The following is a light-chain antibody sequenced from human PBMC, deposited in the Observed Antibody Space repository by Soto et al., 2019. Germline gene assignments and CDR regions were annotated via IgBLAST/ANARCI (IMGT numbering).Light chain of an antibody. CDR1: QSISSGH. CDR3: QQYGSASRT. CDR2: GAF. V-gene: IGKV3-20*01. J-gene: IGKJ1*01. Sequence: EIVLTQSQGILSLSPGERATLSCRATQSISSGHLAWYQLNPGQAPRLLIYGAFSRATGIPDRFSGSGSGKGFSLTISRLVPEDFAVFYGQQYGSASRTCGQGTNVEIK.